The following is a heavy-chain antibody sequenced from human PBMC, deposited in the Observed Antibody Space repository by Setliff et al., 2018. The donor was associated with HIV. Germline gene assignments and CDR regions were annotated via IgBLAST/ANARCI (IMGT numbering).Heavy chain of an antibody. Sequence: GSLRLSCAASGFTFSNSWMHWVRQAPGKGLEWVSYISSGSVNIFYADSVKGRFTISRDNAKNSLYLQMNSLRAEGTAIYYCARGSLRGVLALGMDVWGQGTTVTVS. CDR1: GFTFSNSW. D-gene: IGHD3-10*01. CDR3: ARGSLRGVLALGMDV. CDR2: ISSGSVNI. J-gene: IGHJ6*02. V-gene: IGHV3-48*04.